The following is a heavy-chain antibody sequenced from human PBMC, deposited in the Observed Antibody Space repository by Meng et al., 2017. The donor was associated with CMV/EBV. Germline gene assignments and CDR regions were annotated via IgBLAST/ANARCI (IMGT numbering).Heavy chain of an antibody. CDR2: IYYSGST. V-gene: IGHV4-59*01. CDR3: ARGIYFDY. J-gene: IGHJ4*02. CDR1: GGSNSSYY. Sequence: GSLRLSCTVSGGSNSSYYWSWIRQPPGKGLEWIGYIYYSGSTNYNPSLKSRVTISVGTSKNQFSLKLSSVTAADTAVYYCARGIYFDYWGQGTLVTVSS.